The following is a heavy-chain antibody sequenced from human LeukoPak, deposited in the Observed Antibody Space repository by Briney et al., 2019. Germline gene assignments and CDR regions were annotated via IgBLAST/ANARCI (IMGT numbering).Heavy chain of an antibody. Sequence: MPLETLSLTCTVSGGSVSSGSYYWSWIRQPPGKGLEWIGYIYYSGSTNYNPSLKSRVTISVDTSKNQFSLKLSSVTAADTAVYYCARALPGSDSDYWGQGPWSPSPQ. CDR1: GGSVSSGSYY. CDR2: IYYSGST. CDR3: ARALPGSDSDY. V-gene: IGHV4-61*01. D-gene: IGHD1-26*01. J-gene: IGHJ4*02.